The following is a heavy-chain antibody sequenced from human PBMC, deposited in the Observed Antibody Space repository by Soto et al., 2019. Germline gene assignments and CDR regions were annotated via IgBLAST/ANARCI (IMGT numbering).Heavy chain of an antibody. D-gene: IGHD3-10*01. J-gene: IGHJ4*02. CDR1: GASISVHTYY. Sequence: QVHLQESGPGLVKPSQTLSLTCTVSGASISVHTYYWSWVRQLPGKGLESIGHIYNTGSTYYNPYLKSRITISLDTSKNQFSLKLNSVTAADTAVYYCARDAGGGTGSYYRYFDYWGQGILVTVSS. CDR2: IYNTGST. CDR3: ARDAGGGTGSYYRYFDY. V-gene: IGHV4-31*03.